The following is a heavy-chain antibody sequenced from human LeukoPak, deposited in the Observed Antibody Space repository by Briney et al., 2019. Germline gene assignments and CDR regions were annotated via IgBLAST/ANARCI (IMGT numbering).Heavy chain of an antibody. CDR2: IRYDGSNK. Sequence: GGSLRLSCAASGFTFSSYGMHWVRQAPGKGLEWVAFIRYDGSNKYYTDSVKGRFTISRDNSKNTLYLQMNSLRAEDTAVYYCGTMIVVKVDQRAFDIWGQGTMVTVSS. J-gene: IGHJ3*02. CDR1: GFTFSSYG. D-gene: IGHD3-22*01. V-gene: IGHV3-30*02. CDR3: GTMIVVKVDQRAFDI.